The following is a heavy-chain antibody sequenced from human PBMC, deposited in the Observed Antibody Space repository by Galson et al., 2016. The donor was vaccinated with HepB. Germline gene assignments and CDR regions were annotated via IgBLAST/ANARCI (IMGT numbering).Heavy chain of an antibody. J-gene: IGHJ2*01. CDR1: GFTFSSDS. V-gene: IGHV3-21*01. CDR2: ISRSSSLI. Sequence: SLRLSCADSGFTFSSDSMNWVRQAPGKGLEWISSISRSSSLIYYADSVTGRFTISRDNAKRSLYLQMNSLRVEDTAVYYRVREGGYCYGDSCRYFDLWGRGTVVTVSS. CDR3: VREGGYCYGDSCRYFDL. D-gene: IGHD2-15*01.